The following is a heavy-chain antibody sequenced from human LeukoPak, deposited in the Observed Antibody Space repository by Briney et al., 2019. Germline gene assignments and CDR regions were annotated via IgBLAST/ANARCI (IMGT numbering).Heavy chain of an antibody. D-gene: IGHD2-15*01. Sequence: ASVKVSCKASGYTFTSYDFNWVRQATGQRPEWMGWMSPNSGDTGYAQKFQDRVTMTRNTSISTAYMELSSLRSDDTAVYYCARGGMVVAAAAEALFDLWGRGTLLTVSS. J-gene: IGHJ2*01. CDR1: GYTFTSYD. CDR2: MSPNSGDT. CDR3: ARGGMVVAAAAEALFDL. V-gene: IGHV1-8*01.